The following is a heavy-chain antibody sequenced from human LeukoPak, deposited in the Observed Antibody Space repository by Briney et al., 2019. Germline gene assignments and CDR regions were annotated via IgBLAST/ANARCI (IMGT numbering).Heavy chain of an antibody. J-gene: IGHJ6*02. Sequence: GRSLRLSCAASGFTFSSYAMHWVRQAPGKGLEWVAVISYDGSNKYYADSVKGRLTISRDNSKNTLYLQMNSLRAEDTAVYYCAREGLSAVEPPGLWDYYYGMDVWGQGTTVTVSS. CDR1: GFTFSSYA. V-gene: IGHV3-30-3*01. CDR3: AREGLSAVEPPGLWDYYYGMDV. D-gene: IGHD3-16*02. CDR2: ISYDGSNK.